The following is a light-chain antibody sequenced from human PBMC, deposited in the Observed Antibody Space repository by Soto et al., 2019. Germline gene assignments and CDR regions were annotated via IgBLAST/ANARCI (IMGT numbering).Light chain of an antibody. CDR2: DVS. Sequence: DIQMTQSPSTLSASVGDTVTITCRASQSVSDSLAWYQVKPGEAPKLLIFDVSTLETGVPSRFSGSGSGTEFSLTIRGLQPDDFATYYCQQYDYSRTFGQGTKVEIK. J-gene: IGKJ2*01. V-gene: IGKV1-5*01. CDR3: QQYDYSRT. CDR1: QSVSDS.